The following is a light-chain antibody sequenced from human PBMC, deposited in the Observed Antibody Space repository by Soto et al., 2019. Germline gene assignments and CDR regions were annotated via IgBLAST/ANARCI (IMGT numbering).Light chain of an antibody. V-gene: IGKV1-12*01. Sequence: DIQMPQSPSSVSASVGDRVTITCRASKGLSSWLAWYQQKQGQAPKLLIYAASSLQSGVPSRFSGSGSGTDFTLAISSLQPEDFPTYYCQQANSCPPTFGQGTKVEIK. J-gene: IGKJ1*01. CDR3: QQANSCPPT. CDR2: AAS. CDR1: KGLSSW.